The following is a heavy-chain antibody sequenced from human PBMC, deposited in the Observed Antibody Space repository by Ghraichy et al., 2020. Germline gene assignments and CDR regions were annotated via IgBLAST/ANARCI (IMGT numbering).Heavy chain of an antibody. J-gene: IGHJ6*02. D-gene: IGHD6-19*01. V-gene: IGHV3-30*04. Sequence: GESLNISCAASGFTFSSYAMHWVRQAPGKGLEWVAVISYDGSNKYYADSVKGRFTISRDNSKNTLYLQMNSLRAEDTAVYYCAREAESSGWSVSFYYYGMDVWGQGTTVTVSS. CDR2: ISYDGSNK. CDR1: GFTFSSYA. CDR3: AREAESSGWSVSFYYYGMDV.